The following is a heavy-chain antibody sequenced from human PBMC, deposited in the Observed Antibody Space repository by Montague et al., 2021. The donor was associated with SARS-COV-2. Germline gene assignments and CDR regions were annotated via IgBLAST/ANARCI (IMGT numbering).Heavy chain of an antibody. CDR3: ARMVTIFSLGGYYYYYGMDV. J-gene: IGHJ6*04. V-gene: IGHV2-70*01. D-gene: IGHD3-9*01. CDR2: IDWDDDK. CDR1: GFSLSTSGMC. Sequence: AKPTQTLTLTCTFSGFSLSTSGMCVSWIRQPPGKALEWLALIDWDDDKYYSTSLKTRLTISKDTSKNQVVLTMTNMDPVDTATYYCARMVTIFSLGGYYYYYGMDVWGKGTTVTVSS.